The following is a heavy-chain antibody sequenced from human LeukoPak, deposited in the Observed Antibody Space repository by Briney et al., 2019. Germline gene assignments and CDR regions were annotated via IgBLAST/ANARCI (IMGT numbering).Heavy chain of an antibody. D-gene: IGHD3-3*01. V-gene: IGHV3-74*01. Sequence: GGSLRLSCAASGFTFSTYWMHWVRQAPGKGLVWVSRINSDGGTTTYADSVKGRFTISRDNAKNTLYLQMNSLRAEDTAVYYCATHTKTYYYYYMDVWGKGTTVTISS. CDR3: ATHTKTYYYYYMDV. CDR1: GFTFSTYW. J-gene: IGHJ6*03. CDR2: INSDGGTT.